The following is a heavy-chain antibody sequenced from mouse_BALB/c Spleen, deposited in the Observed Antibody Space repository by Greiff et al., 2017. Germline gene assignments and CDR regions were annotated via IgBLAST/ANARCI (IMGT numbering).Heavy chain of an antibody. Sequence: VQLQQSGAELVKPGASVKLSCTASGFNIKDTYMHWVKQRPEQGLEWIGWIDPENGNTIYDPKFQGKASITADTSSNTAYLQFSSLTSEDTAVYYCARGPYYRYDGYAMDDWGQGTSVTVSS. V-gene: IGHV14-3*02. D-gene: IGHD2-14*01. CDR3: ARGPYYRYDGYAMDD. CDR2: IDPENGNT. J-gene: IGHJ4*01. CDR1: GFNIKDTY.